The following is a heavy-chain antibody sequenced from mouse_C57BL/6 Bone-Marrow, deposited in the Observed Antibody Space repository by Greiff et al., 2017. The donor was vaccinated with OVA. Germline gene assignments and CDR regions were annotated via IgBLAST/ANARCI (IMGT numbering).Heavy chain of an antibody. Sequence: QVQLQQPGAELVKPGASVKMSCKASGYTFTSYWITWVKQRPGQGLEWIGDIYPGSGSTNYNEKFKSKATLTVDTSSSTAYMQLSSLTSEESAVYYCARRAAQGRGFDYWGQGTTLTVSS. CDR3: ARRAAQGRGFDY. J-gene: IGHJ2*01. CDR1: GYTFTSYW. CDR2: IYPGSGST. D-gene: IGHD3-2*02. V-gene: IGHV1-55*01.